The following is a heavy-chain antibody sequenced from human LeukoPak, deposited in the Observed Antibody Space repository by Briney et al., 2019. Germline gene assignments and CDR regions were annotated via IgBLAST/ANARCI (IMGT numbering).Heavy chain of an antibody. CDR2: IYYSGST. CDR1: GGSISSYY. D-gene: IGHD3-16*01. V-gene: IGHV4-59*01. Sequence: PSETLSLTCTVSGGSISSYYWSWIRQPPGKGLEWIGYIYYSGSTNYNPSLKSRVTISVDTSKNQFSLKLSSVTAADTAVYYCARDGGEPNDAFDIWGQGTMVTVSS. CDR3: ARDGGEPNDAFDI. J-gene: IGHJ3*02.